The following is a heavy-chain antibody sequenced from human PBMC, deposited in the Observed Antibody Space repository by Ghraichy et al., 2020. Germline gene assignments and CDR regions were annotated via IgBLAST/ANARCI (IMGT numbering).Heavy chain of an antibody. CDR3: AKVGLGRYSSSWYIQYYFDY. V-gene: IGHV3-23*01. CDR2: ISGSGGST. J-gene: IGHJ4*02. Sequence: GGSLRLSCAASGFTFSSYAMSWVRQAPGKGLEWVSAISGSGGSTYYADSVKGRFTISRDNSKNTLYLQMNSLRAEDTAVYYCAKVGLGRYSSSWYIQYYFDYWGQGTLVTVSS. CDR1: GFTFSSYA. D-gene: IGHD6-13*01.